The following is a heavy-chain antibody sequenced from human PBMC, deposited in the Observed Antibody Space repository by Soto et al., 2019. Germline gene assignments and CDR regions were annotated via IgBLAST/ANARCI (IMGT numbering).Heavy chain of an antibody. D-gene: IGHD6-19*01. CDR3: AKERTDASSGWFLFGAFDI. CDR2: ISGSGGST. Sequence: GGSLRLSCAASGFTFSSYAMSWVRQAPGKGLEWVSAISGSGGSTYYADSVKGRFTISRDNSKNTLYLQMNSLRAEDTAVYYCAKERTDASSGWFLFGAFDIWGQGTMVTVSS. J-gene: IGHJ3*02. CDR1: GFTFSSYA. V-gene: IGHV3-23*01.